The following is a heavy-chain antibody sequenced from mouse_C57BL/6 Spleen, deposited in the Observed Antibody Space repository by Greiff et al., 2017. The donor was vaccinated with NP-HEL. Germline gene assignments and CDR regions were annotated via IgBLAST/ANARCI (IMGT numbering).Heavy chain of an antibody. CDR1: GYTFTSYW. J-gene: IGHJ2*01. CDR2: INPSNGGT. CDR3: ASFSYGNYPDY. Sequence: QQQPGTELVKPGASVKLSCKASGYTFTSYWMHWVKQRPGQGLEWIGNINPSNGGTNYKEKVKSKATLTVDKSSSTAYMQLSSLTSEDSAVYYCASFSYGNYPDYWGQGTTLTVSS. V-gene: IGHV1-53*01. D-gene: IGHD2-10*02.